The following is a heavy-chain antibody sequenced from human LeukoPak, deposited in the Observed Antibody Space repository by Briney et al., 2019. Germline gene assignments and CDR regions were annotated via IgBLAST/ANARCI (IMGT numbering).Heavy chain of an antibody. CDR1: GGSFSGYY. CDR3: ARAPGVAVAGTEWFGSNIWFYA. Sequence: SETLSLTCAVYGGSFSGYYWSWIRQPPGKGLEWIGEINHSGSTNYHPSLKSRVNISVEPHKHQFSLKLSSETAADTAVYYCARAPGVAVAGTEWFGSNIWFYAWGQGTLVTVSS. J-gene: IGHJ5*02. V-gene: IGHV4-34*01. D-gene: IGHD6-19*01. CDR2: INHSGST.